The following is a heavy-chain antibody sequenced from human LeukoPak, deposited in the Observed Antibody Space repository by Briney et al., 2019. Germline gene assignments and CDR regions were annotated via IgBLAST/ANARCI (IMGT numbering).Heavy chain of an antibody. CDR3: ASAFYYYDSSGYFNFDY. CDR2: IILIFGTA. Sequence: SVKVSCKASGGTFSSYAISWVRQAPGQGLEWMGGIILIFGTANYAQKFQGRVTITTDESTSTAYMELSSLRSEDTAVYYCASAFYYYDSSGYFNFDYWGQGTLVTVSS. J-gene: IGHJ4*02. CDR1: GGTFSSYA. V-gene: IGHV1-69*05. D-gene: IGHD3-22*01.